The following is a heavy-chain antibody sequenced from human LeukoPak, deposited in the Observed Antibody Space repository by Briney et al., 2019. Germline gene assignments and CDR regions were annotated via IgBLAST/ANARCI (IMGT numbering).Heavy chain of an antibody. CDR2: INPNSGGT. CDR3: ARDLDYRNWFDP. J-gene: IGHJ5*02. CDR1: GYTFTGYY. V-gene: IGHV1-2*02. D-gene: IGHD4-11*01. Sequence: ASVKVSCKASGYTFTGYYMHWVRQAPGQGLEWMGWINPNSGGTNYAQKFQGRVTMTRDTPISTAYMELSRLRSDDTAVYYCARDLDYRNWFDPWGQGTLVTVSS.